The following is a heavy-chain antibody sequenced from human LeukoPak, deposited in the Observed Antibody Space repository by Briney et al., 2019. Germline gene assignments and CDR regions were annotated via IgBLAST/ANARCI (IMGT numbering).Heavy chain of an antibody. CDR2: IKQDGSEK. CDR3: AREGSLTVTDYYYGMDV. J-gene: IGHJ6*02. Sequence: PGGSLRLSCAASGFTFSSHWMSWVRQAPGKGLEWVANIKQDGSEKYYVDSVKGRFTISRDNAKNSLYLQMNSLRAEDTALYYCAREGSLTVTDYYYGMDVWGQGTTVTVSS. V-gene: IGHV3-7*05. D-gene: IGHD4-17*01. CDR1: GFTFSSHW.